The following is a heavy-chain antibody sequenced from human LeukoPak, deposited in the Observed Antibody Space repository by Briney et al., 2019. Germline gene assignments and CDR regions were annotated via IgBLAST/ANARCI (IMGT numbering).Heavy chain of an antibody. CDR2: INPSGGST. V-gene: IGHV1-46*01. J-gene: IGHJ4*02. Sequence: VASVKVSCTASGYTFTSYYMHWVRQAPGQGLEWMGIINPSGGSTSYAQKFQGRVTMTRDTSTSTVYMELSSLRSEDTAVYYCARVPNYYDSSGYYYDYWGQGTLVTVSS. CDR3: ARVPNYYDSSGYYYDY. D-gene: IGHD3-22*01. CDR1: GYTFTSYY.